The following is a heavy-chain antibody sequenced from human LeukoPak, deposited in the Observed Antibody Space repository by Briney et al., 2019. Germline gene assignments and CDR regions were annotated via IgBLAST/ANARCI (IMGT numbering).Heavy chain of an antibody. D-gene: IGHD3-3*01. Sequence: ASVKVSCKASGGTFSSYAISWVRQAPGQGLEWMGGIIPIFGTANYAQKFQGRVTITADKSTSTAYMELSSLRSEDTAVYYCAREKRVEGHDYWGQGTLVTVSS. CDR2: IIPIFGTA. CDR3: AREKRVEGHDY. J-gene: IGHJ4*02. CDR1: GGTFSSYA. V-gene: IGHV1-69*06.